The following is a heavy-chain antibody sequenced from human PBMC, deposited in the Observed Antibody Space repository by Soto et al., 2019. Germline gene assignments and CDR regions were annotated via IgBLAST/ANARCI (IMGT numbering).Heavy chain of an antibody. Sequence: SETLSLTCAVSGYSISSGYYWGWIRQPPGKGLEWSGRIYHSGSTYYNPSLKSRVTISVDTSKNQFSLKLSSVTAADTAVYYCARAAGGGYCSGGSCYSRAFDIWRQGTMVTVSS. J-gene: IGHJ3*02. CDR1: GYSISSGYY. CDR3: ARAAGGGYCSGGSCYSRAFDI. CDR2: IYHSGST. V-gene: IGHV4-38-2*01. D-gene: IGHD2-15*01.